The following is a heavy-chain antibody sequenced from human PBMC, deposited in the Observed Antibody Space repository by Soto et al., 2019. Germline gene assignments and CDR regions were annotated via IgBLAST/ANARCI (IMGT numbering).Heavy chain of an antibody. V-gene: IGHV3-30*18. D-gene: IGHD2-8*01. Sequence: GGSLRLSCAASGFTFSSYGMHWVRQAPGKGLEWVAVISYDGSNKYYADSVKGRFTISRDNSKNTLYLQMNSLRAEDTAVYYCAKLGRNGYYYGMDVWGQGTTVTVSS. CDR3: AKLGRNGYYYGMDV. CDR2: ISYDGSNK. J-gene: IGHJ6*02. CDR1: GFTFSSYG.